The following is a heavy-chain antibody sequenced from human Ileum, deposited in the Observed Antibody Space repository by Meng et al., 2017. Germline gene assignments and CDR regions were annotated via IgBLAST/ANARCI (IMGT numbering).Heavy chain of an antibody. Sequence: QLRLRGPGPVLVEPWGTRSLTCTVSGGSISSSFYWSWVRQSPGKGLEWIGQIYLAGSPNYNPSPESRVTISVDKSKNQFSLRLTSVTAADTAIFYCVRHGGKYFDSWGQGTLVTVSS. J-gene: IGHJ4*02. D-gene: IGHD2-15*01. CDR1: GGSISSSFY. CDR3: VRHGGKYFDS. V-gene: IGHV4-4*02. CDR2: IYLAGSP.